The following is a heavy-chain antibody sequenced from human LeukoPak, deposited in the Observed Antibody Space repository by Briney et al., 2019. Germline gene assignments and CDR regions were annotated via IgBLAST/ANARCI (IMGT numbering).Heavy chain of an antibody. CDR2: ISSSSSYI. Sequence: PGGSLRLSCAASGFTFSSYSMNWVRQAPGKGLEWVSSISSSSSYIYYADSVKGRFTISRDNAKNSLYLQMNSLRAEDTAVYYCARGTTGTTGIVTDAFDIWGQGTMVTVSS. CDR3: ARGTTGTTGIVTDAFDI. CDR1: GFTFSSYS. D-gene: IGHD1-1*01. V-gene: IGHV3-21*01. J-gene: IGHJ3*02.